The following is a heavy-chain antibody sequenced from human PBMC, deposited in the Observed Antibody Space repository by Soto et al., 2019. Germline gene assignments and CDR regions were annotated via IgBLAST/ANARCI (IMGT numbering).Heavy chain of an antibody. D-gene: IGHD4-17*01. V-gene: IGHV3-21*01. CDR3: VRGGPGVTTLSRQKNYYYYFLDV. CDR1: GFTFSGHT. Sequence: EVQLVESGGALVEPGGSLRLSCAASGFTFSGHTMNWVRQAPWKGLEWVASVTSSSSNIYYADSLKGRFTISRDNAKNSLYLQMNSLRAEDTAVYYCVRGGPGVTTLSRQKNYYYYFLDVWGKGTTVTVSS. CDR2: VTSSSSNI. J-gene: IGHJ6*03.